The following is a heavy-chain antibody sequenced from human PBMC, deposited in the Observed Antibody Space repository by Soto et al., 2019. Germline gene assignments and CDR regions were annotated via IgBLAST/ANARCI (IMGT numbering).Heavy chain of an antibody. Sequence: QVQLVQSGAEEKKPGASVKVSCKASGYTFTGHYIYWVRQAPGQGLEWMGCINPNSGGTTYPQKFQVRVTMTTDTSSSTAYMELSSLGSDDTAGYYCASPWSVAPLIDHWGKGTLVTVAS. D-gene: IGHD3-3*01. CDR2: INPNSGGT. V-gene: IGHV1-2*02. CDR3: ASPWSVAPLIDH. J-gene: IGHJ4*02. CDR1: GYTFTGHY.